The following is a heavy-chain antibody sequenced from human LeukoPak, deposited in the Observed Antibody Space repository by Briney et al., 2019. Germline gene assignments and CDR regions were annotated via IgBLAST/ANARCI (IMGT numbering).Heavy chain of an antibody. Sequence: GGSLRLSCVASGFAFSGYTMSWVRQAPGKGLEWVSAISGSGGSTYYADSVKGRFTISRDNSKNTLYLQMNSLRAEDTAVYYCAKAGDYDILTGPAPDYWGQGTLVTVSS. CDR3: AKAGDYDILTGPAPDY. V-gene: IGHV3-23*01. J-gene: IGHJ4*02. CDR2: ISGSGGST. CDR1: GFAFSGYT. D-gene: IGHD3-9*01.